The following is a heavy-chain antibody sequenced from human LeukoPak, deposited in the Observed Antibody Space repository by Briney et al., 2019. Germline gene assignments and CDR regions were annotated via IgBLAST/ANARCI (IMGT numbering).Heavy chain of an antibody. CDR3: AGDRREYYDSRRYYFDY. V-gene: IGHV1-46*01. D-gene: IGHD3-22*01. CDR1: GYTFTSYY. CDR2: INPSGGST. Sequence: GASVKVSCKASGYTFTSYYMHWVRQAPGQGLEWMGIINPSGGSTSYAQKFQGRVTMTRDTSTSTVYMELSSLRSEDTAVYYCAGDRREYYDSRRYYFDYWGQGTLVTVSS. J-gene: IGHJ4*02.